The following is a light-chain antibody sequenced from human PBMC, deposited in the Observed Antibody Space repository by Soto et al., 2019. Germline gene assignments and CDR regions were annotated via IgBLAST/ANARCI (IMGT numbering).Light chain of an antibody. Sequence: EIVLTQSPATLSLSPGERATLSCRASQSVNNYLAWYQQTPGQAPRLLIYDASTRATDFPARFSGSGSGTEFTLTISSLQSEDIAVYYCHQYYTWPRTFGQGTKVDIK. CDR2: DAS. V-gene: IGKV3-15*01. J-gene: IGKJ1*01. CDR3: HQYYTWPRT. CDR1: QSVNNY.